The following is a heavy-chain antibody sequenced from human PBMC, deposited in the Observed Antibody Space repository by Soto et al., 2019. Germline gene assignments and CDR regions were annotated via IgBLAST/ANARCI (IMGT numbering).Heavy chain of an antibody. CDR1: GFTVSGNY. CDR2: IYAGTGT. V-gene: IGHV3-53*01. D-gene: IGHD6-19*01. Sequence: EVQLVESGGGLIQRGGSLRLSCAVSGFTVSGNYMSWVRQAPGKGLEWVSVIYAGTGTSYADSVKGRFTTSRDSSKNTRYLQMNSLRAEDTGLYYCARGMMYRSGWTPRYYYAMDVWGQGTTVTVSS. CDR3: ARGMMYRSGWTPRYYYAMDV. J-gene: IGHJ6*02.